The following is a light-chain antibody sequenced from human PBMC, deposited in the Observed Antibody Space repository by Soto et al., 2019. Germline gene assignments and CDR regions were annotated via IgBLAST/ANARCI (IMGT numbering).Light chain of an antibody. Sequence: QSVLTQPASVSGSPGQSITISCTGTSSVVGGYDYVSWYQQLPGKAPKLLIYDVNDRPSGVSHHFSGSKSGNTASLTISGLQAEDEADYYCSSYTGSSTFVFGTGTKVTVL. J-gene: IGLJ1*01. CDR3: SSYTGSSTFV. V-gene: IGLV2-14*01. CDR1: SSVVGGYDY. CDR2: DVN.